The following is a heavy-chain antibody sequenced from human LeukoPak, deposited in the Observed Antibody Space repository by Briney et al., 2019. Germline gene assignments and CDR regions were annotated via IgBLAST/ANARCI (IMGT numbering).Heavy chain of an antibody. J-gene: IGHJ4*02. CDR2: INPSAGGT. CDR3: ARGGCSTTSCYHFDS. V-gene: IGHV1-46*01. Sequence: GASVKVSCKASGYTFTSYYIHWVRQAPGQGLEWMGLINPSAGGTSYAQKFQDRVTMTRDMSTTTVYLGLNSLRSEDTAVYCCARGGCSTTSCYHFDSWGQRTLVTVSS. CDR1: GYTFTSYY. D-gene: IGHD2-2*01.